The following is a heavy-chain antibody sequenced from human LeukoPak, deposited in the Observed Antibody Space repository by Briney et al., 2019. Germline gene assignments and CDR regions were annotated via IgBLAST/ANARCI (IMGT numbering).Heavy chain of an antibody. D-gene: IGHD6-19*01. J-gene: IGHJ4*02. CDR2: ISAYNGNT. V-gene: IGHV1-18*01. CDR1: GYTFTSYG. Sequence: ASVKVSCKASGYTFTSYGIIWVRQAPGQGLEWMGWISAYNGNTNYAQKLQGRVTMTTDTSTSTAYMELRSLRSDDTAVYYCARDRGWAVAGFFDYWGQGTLVTVSS. CDR3: ARDRGWAVAGFFDY.